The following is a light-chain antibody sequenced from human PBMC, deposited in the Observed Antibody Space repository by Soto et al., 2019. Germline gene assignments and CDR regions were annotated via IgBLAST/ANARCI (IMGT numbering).Light chain of an antibody. Sequence: EIVMTQSPATLSVSPGERATLSCRASQSVSSNLAWYQQKPGQAPRLLIYGASTSATGIPARFSGSGSGTEFTLTISSLQSEDFAVYYGEQYNNSWRFGQGTKVEIK. CDR3: EQYNNSWR. CDR1: QSVSSN. J-gene: IGKJ1*01. V-gene: IGKV3-15*01. CDR2: GAS.